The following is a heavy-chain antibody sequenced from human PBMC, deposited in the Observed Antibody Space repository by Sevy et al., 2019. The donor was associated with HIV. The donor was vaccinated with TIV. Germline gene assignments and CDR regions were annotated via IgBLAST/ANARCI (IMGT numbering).Heavy chain of an antibody. J-gene: IGHJ4*02. CDR3: ASDLQLWLGHFDY. CDR2: IYDGGTT. Sequence: SETLSLTCAVSGAAVSGYFWSWVRQPPGKGLEWLGYIYDGGTTNYNPSLDSRLTISVDTCKNQFSLKLSSVTAADTAVYYCASDLQLWLGHFDYWGQGTLVTVSS. D-gene: IGHD5-18*01. V-gene: IGHV4-59*02. CDR1: GAAVSGYF.